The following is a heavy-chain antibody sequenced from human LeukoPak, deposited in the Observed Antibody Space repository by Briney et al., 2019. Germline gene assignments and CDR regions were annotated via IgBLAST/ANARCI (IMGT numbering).Heavy chain of an antibody. Sequence: SETLSLTCTVSGVSISGYYWNWIRQPAGKRLEWIGRIYASGSTNYNPSLKSRVTMSVDTPKNQVSLKLSSVTAADTAVYYCGRDPSYSRGWVDYWGQGTLVTVSS. J-gene: IGHJ4*02. CDR3: GRDPSYSRGWVDY. CDR1: GVSISGYY. CDR2: IYASGST. V-gene: IGHV4-4*07. D-gene: IGHD6-19*01.